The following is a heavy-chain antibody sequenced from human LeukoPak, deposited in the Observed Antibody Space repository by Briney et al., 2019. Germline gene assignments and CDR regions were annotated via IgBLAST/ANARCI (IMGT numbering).Heavy chain of an antibody. V-gene: IGHV4-34*01. D-gene: IGHD5-18*01. CDR3: ARGGIQLWSNNWVDP. Sequence: PSETLSLTCAVSGGSFSGYYWSWIRQPPGKGLEWIGEINHSGSTNYNPSLKSRVTISVDTSKNQFSLKLSSVTAADTAVYYCARGGIQLWSNNWVDPWGQGILVTVSS. CDR2: INHSGST. CDR1: GGSFSGYY. J-gene: IGHJ5*02.